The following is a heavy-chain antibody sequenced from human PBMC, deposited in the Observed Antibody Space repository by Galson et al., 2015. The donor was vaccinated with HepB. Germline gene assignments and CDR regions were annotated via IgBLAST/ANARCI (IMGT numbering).Heavy chain of an antibody. J-gene: IGHJ6*02. CDR3: ARVARYSSSSHNYGMDV. CDR2: IIPILGIA. D-gene: IGHD6-6*01. CDR1: GCTFSSYT. V-gene: IGHV1-69*02. Sequence: SVTVSCKASGCTFSSYTISWVRQAPGQGLEWMGRIIPILGIANYAQKFQGRVTITADKSTSTAYMELSSLRSEDTAVYYCARVARYSSSSHNYGMDVWGQGTTVTVSS.